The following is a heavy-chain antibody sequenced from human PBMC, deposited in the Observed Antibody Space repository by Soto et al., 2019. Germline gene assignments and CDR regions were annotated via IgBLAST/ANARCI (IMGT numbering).Heavy chain of an antibody. CDR1: GGSITSGGYC. V-gene: IGHV4-31*03. Sequence: QVQLQESGPGLVKPSQTLSLTCTGSGGSITSGGYCWTWIRQHPVKGLEWMGHIYYSGSTSYNPSLKSRVTISLDTSKNQFSLKLTSVTAADTAVYYCARDGDYFGSGSPPLLSKWGQGTLVTVSS. CDR2: IYYSGST. J-gene: IGHJ4*02. CDR3: ARDGDYFGSGSPPLLSK. D-gene: IGHD3-10*01.